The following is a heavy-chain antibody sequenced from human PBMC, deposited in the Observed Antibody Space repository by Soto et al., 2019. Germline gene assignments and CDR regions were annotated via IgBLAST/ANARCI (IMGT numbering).Heavy chain of an antibody. CDR3: AKNSGWFTA. V-gene: IGHV3-23*05. CDR1: GLTFSNND. Sequence: GGSLRLSCVASGLTFSNNDMTWVCQAPGKGLEWVSTIDGTSTFSNYADSVEGRFTISRDNSRNTVYLQMNSLRADDTAVYYCAKNSGWFTAWGRGTLVTVSS. J-gene: IGHJ5*02. D-gene: IGHD6-19*01. CDR2: IDGTSTFS.